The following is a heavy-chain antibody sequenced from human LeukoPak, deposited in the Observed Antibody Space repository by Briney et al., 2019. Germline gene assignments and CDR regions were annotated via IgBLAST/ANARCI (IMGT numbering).Heavy chain of an antibody. CDR3: ASYSYYYDSSGYFDY. D-gene: IGHD3-22*01. CDR2: IYYSGST. J-gene: IGHJ4*02. Sequence: SETLSLTCTVSGGSISSYYWSWIRQPPGKGLEWIGYIYYSGSTNYNPPLKSRVTISVDTSKNQFSLKLSSVTAADTAVYYCASYSYYYDSSGYFDYWGQGTLVTVSS. CDR1: GGSISSYY. V-gene: IGHV4-59*01.